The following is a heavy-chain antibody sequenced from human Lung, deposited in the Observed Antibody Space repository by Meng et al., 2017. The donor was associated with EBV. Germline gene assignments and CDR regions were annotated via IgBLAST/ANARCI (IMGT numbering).Heavy chain of an antibody. CDR1: GFIFSGYG. Sequence: QGQLVESGRGVVQPGRSLRLSCAASGFIFSGYGFHWVRQAPGKGPEWVAIIPSDASHNKYYADSVKGRFTISRDNSKNTLYLQMNSLKIEDTAVYYCAKDLSGRFDPWGQGTLVTVSS. V-gene: IGHV3-30*18. CDR3: AKDLSGRFDP. D-gene: IGHD1-14*01. J-gene: IGHJ5*02. CDR2: IPSDASHNK.